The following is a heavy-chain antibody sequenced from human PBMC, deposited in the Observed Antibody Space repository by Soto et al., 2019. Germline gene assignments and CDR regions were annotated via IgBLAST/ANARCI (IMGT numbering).Heavy chain of an antibody. Sequence: TLSLTCTVSGGSISGYYWTWIRQPPGKGLEWIGEINHSGSTNYNPSLKSRVTISVDTSKNQFSLKLSSVTAADTAVYYCARRYGKNAFDIWGQGTMVT. CDR3: ARRYGKNAFDI. CDR2: INHSGST. V-gene: IGHV4-34*01. CDR1: GGSISGYY. D-gene: IGHD5-18*01. J-gene: IGHJ3*02.